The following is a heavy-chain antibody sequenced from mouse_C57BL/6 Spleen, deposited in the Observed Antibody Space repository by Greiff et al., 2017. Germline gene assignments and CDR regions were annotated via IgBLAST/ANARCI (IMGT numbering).Heavy chain of an antibody. J-gene: IGHJ1*03. CDR2: IHPNSGST. CDR1: GYTFTSYW. CDR3: ARTQLDWYCDV. Sequence: QVQLQQPGAELVKPGASVKLSCKASGYTFTSYWMHWVKQRPGQGLEWIGMIHPNSGSTNYNEKFKSKATLTVDKSSSTAYMQLSSLTSEDSAVYYCARTQLDWYCDVWGTGTTVTVSS. V-gene: IGHV1-64*01.